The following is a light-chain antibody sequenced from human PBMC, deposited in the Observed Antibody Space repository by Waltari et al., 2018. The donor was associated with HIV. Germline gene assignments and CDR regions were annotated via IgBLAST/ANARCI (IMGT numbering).Light chain of an antibody. V-gene: IGLV3-25*03. CDR2: KDN. J-gene: IGLJ3*02. CDR3: QSADSSGAWV. CDR1: ELPKHY. Sequence: SYDLTQPPSVSVSPGQTARIPCSGYELPKHYSYWYQQRPGQAPVLLIYKDNERPSGIPERFSGSSSGTTVTLTITGVQADDEADYWCQSADSSGAWVFGGGTKLTVL.